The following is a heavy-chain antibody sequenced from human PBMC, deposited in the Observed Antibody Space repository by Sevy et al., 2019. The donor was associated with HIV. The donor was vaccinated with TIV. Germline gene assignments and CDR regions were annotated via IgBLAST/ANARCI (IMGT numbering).Heavy chain of an antibody. CDR1: EFTFSDYY. CDR2: ISAGSTYT. CDR3: ARDRRNYGGQYFDY. D-gene: IGHD4-17*01. V-gene: IGHV3-11*06. Sequence: GGSLRLSCAASEFTFSDYYMSWIRQAPGKGLEWISYISAGSTYTNYADSVKGRFTISRDNAKNSLYLQMNSLRGEDTAVYYCARDRRNYGGQYFDYWGQGTLVTVSS. J-gene: IGHJ4*02.